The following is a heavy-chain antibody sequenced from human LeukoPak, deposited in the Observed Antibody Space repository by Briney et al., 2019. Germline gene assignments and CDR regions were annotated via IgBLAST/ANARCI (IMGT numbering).Heavy chain of an antibody. D-gene: IGHD1-14*01. CDR3: ARTTSGY. CDR2: INHSGST. V-gene: IGHV4-34*01. Sequence: PSETLSLTCAVYGGSFSGYYWCWIRQPPGKGLEWIGEINHSGSTNYNPSLKSRVTISVDTSKNQFSLKLSSVTAADTAVYYCARTTSGYWGQGTLVTVSS. CDR1: GGSFSGYY. J-gene: IGHJ4*02.